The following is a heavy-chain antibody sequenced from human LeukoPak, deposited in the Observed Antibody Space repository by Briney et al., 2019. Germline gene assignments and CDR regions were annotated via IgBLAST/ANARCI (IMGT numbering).Heavy chain of an antibody. V-gene: IGHV1-69*05. CDR2: IIPIFGTA. Sequence: GASVKVSCKASGGTFSSYAISWVRQAPGQGLEWMGGIIPIFGTANYAQKFQGRVTITTDESTSTAYMELSSLRSEDTAVYYRARDARRYDSSHYYYYYYMDVWGKGTTVTVSS. CDR1: GGTFSSYA. J-gene: IGHJ6*03. CDR3: ARDARRYDSSHYYYYYYMDV. D-gene: IGHD3-22*01.